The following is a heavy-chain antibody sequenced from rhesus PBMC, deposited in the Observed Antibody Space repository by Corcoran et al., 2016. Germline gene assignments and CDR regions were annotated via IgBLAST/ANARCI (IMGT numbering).Heavy chain of an antibody. CDR2: IYGSGGSN. D-gene: IGHD3-16*01. J-gene: IGHJ3*01. Sequence: QVQLQESGPGLVKPSETLSLPCAVSGYSISSNYWNWNRQPPGKGLEWIGTIYGSGGSNFLNPSLKSRVTLSVDTSKNQFSLKLSSVTAADTAVYYCAIDPNNSGSYHHDAFDFWGQGLRVTVSS. V-gene: IGHV4S14*01. CDR3: AIDPNNSGSYHHDAFDF. CDR1: GYSISSNY.